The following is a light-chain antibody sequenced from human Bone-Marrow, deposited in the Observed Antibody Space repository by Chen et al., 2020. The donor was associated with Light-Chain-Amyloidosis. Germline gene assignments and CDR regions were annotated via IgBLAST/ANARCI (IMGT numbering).Light chain of an antibody. CDR3: SSFTSSSSYV. CDR2: AVS. V-gene: IGLV2-14*01. J-gene: IGLJ1*01. CDR1: SGDVGTYNY. Sequence: QSALTQPAPVSGFSGQSLTISCTGTSGDVGTYNYVSWYQQHPGKAPKVMIYAVSNRPSGVSNRFSGSKSGNTASLTISGLQAEDEADYYCSSFTSSSSYVFGPGTKVTVL.